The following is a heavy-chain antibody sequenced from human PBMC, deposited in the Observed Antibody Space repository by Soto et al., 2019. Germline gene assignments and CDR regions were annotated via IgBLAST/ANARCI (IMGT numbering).Heavy chain of an antibody. CDR3: ARARWYGSQSYRWHYLDS. D-gene: IGHD3-10*01. Sequence: QVQLQESGPGLVKPSETLSLTCTVSSGSITNYYWNWIRQPPGKGLEWIGYIYYTGSTNYNPSLESRVTISVDTSKNQFSLKLNSVTAADTAVYYCARARWYGSQSYRWHYLDSWGQGILVTVSS. CDR2: IYYTGST. J-gene: IGHJ4*02. V-gene: IGHV4-59*01. CDR1: SGSITNYY.